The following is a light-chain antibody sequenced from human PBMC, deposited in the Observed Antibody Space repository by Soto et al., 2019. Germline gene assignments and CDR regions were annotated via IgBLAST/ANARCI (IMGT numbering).Light chain of an antibody. CDR2: GAS. J-gene: IGKJ2*01. CDR3: QQYGSTPMYT. V-gene: IGKV3-20*01. Sequence: EIVLTQSPGTLSLSPGERATLSCRASQSVSSSDLAWYQQKPGQAPRLLIYGASSRATGIPDRFTGSGSGTDFTLTISGLEPEDFAVYYCQQYGSTPMYTLGQGTKQEIK. CDR1: QSVSSSD.